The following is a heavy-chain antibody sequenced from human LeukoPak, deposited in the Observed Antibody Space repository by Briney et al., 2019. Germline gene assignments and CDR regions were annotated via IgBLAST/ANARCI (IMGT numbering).Heavy chain of an antibody. CDR3: ARGQYYFDY. D-gene: IGHD5-24*01. V-gene: IGHV3-21*01. Sequence: GGSLRLSCEASGFTFSSYTMNWVRQAPGKGLEWVSSISSSSSYTYYADSVKGRFTISRDNAKNSLYLQMNSLRAEDSAVYYCARGQYYFDYWGQGTLVTVSS. J-gene: IGHJ4*02. CDR2: ISSSSSYT. CDR1: GFTFSSYT.